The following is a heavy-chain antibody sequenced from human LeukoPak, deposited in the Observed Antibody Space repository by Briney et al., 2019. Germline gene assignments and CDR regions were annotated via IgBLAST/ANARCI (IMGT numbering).Heavy chain of an antibody. CDR3: ATSRDRIAAAGRDEFDY. J-gene: IGHJ4*02. CDR2: INPNSGGT. Sequence: GASVKVSCKASGYTFTSYYIHWVRQAPGQGLEWMGRINPNSGGTNYAQKFQGRVTMTRDTSISTAYMELSRLSSDDTAVYYCATSRDRIAAAGRDEFDYWGQGTLVTVSS. D-gene: IGHD6-13*01. V-gene: IGHV1-2*06. CDR1: GYTFTSYY.